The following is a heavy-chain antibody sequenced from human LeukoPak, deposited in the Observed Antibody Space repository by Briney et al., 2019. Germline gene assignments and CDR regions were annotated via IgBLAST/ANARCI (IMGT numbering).Heavy chain of an antibody. V-gene: IGHV1-18*01. CDR2: ISAYNGNT. J-gene: IGHJ4*02. Sequence: ASVKVSCKASGYTFTSYGISWVRQAPGQGLEWMGWISAYNGNTNYAQKLQGRVTMTTDTSTSTAYMELRSLRSEDTAVYYCAETAPSGSYYYWGQGTLVTVSS. CDR3: AETAPSGSYYY. CDR1: GYTFTSYG. D-gene: IGHD1-26*01.